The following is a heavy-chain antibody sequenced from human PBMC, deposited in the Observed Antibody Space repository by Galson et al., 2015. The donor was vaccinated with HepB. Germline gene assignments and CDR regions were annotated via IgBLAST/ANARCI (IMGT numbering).Heavy chain of an antibody. CDR2: TYYRSKWYN. V-gene: IGHV6-1*01. J-gene: IGHJ3*02. D-gene: IGHD3-16*02. Sequence: CAISGDSVSGNSAAWNWIRESPSRGLEWLGRTYYRSKWYNDYAVSVKSRITINPDTSKNQFSLQLNSVTPEDTAVYYCARGSRYAFDIWGQGTMVTVSS. CDR3: ARGSRYAFDI. CDR1: GDSVSGNSAA.